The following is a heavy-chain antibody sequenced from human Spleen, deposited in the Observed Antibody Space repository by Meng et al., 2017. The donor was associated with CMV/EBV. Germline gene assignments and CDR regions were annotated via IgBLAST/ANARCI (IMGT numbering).Heavy chain of an antibody. V-gene: IGHV2-70D*14. J-gene: IGHJ4*02. CDR3: ARTRLKFGESRSVYYFDY. D-gene: IGHD3-10*01. CDR1: GFSLSSSRMR. CDR2: IDWDDDK. Sequence: GPTLVQPTHTVALTCTFSGFSLSSSRMRVSWIRRPPGKALEWLARIDWDDDKWYRPSLTTRVTISKDTSKNHVVLTMTNMDPVDTATYYCARTRLKFGESRSVYYFDYWGQGTLVTVSS.